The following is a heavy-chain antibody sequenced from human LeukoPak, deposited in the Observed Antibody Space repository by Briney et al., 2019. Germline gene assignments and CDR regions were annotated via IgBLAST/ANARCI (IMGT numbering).Heavy chain of an antibody. J-gene: IGHJ3*02. D-gene: IGHD3-3*01. CDR2: IIPIFGTA. CDR1: GGTFSSYA. Sequence: GASVKVSCKASGGTFSSYAISWVRQAPGQGLEWMGGIIPIFGTANYAQKFQGRVTITTDESTSTAYMELSSLRSEDTAVYYCARWGPVTSPSGAFAIWGQGTMVTVSS. CDR3: ARWGPVTSPSGAFAI. V-gene: IGHV1-69*05.